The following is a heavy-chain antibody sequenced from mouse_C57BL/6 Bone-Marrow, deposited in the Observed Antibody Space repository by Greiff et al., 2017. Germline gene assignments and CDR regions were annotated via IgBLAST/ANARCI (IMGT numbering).Heavy chain of an antibody. D-gene: IGHD3-2*01. CDR3: ARPAAKTAFDY. Sequence: QVQLQQPGAELVMPGASVKLSCKASGYTFTSYWMHWVKQRPGQGLAWIGAIDPSDSYTNYNQKFKGKSTLTVDKSSSTAYMQLSSLTSEDSAVDYGARPAAKTAFDYWGQGTTRTVSS. CDR2: IDPSDSYT. V-gene: IGHV1-69*01. J-gene: IGHJ2*01. CDR1: GYTFTSYW.